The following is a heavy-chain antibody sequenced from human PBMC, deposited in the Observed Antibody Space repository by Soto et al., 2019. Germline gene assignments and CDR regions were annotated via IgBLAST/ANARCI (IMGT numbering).Heavy chain of an antibody. V-gene: IGHV3-7*01. J-gene: IGHJ4*02. CDR2: IRQDGSEK. CDR1: GFTFSSYW. CDR3: ARVYYGDYSDY. D-gene: IGHD4-17*01. Sequence: PGGSLRLSCAASGFTFSSYWMSWVRQAPGKGLEWVANIRQDGSEKYYVDSVKGRFTISRDNAKNSLYLQMNSLRAEDTAVYYCARVYYGDYSDYWGQGTLVTVSS.